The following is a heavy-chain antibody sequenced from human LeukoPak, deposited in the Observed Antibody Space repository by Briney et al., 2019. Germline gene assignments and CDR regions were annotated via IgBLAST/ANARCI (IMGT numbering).Heavy chain of an antibody. J-gene: IGHJ4*02. CDR2: IYYSGST. D-gene: IGHD5-18*01. CDR1: GDSISSSISY. CDR3: ARNHTHEGYGYYFDY. V-gene: IGHV4-39*01. Sequence: SETLSLTCTVSGDSISSSISYWGWIRQPPGKGLEWIGSIYYSGSTHYNPSLKGRVFISVDTSKNQFSLKLSSVTAADTAVYYCARNHTHEGYGYYFDYWGQGTLITVSS.